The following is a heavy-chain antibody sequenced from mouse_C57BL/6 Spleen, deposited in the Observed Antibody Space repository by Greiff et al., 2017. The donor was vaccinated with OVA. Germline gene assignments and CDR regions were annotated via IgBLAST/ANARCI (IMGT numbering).Heavy chain of an antibody. Sequence: EVKLMESGGGLVQPGGSLKLSCAASGFTFSDYYMYWVRQTPEKRLEWVAYISNGGGSTYYPDTVKGRFTISRDNAKNTLYLQMSRLKSEDTAMYYCAREGDYDYAMDYWGQGTSVTVSS. CDR1: GFTFSDYY. V-gene: IGHV5-12*01. CDR2: ISNGGGST. CDR3: AREGDYDYAMDY. D-gene: IGHD1-1*02. J-gene: IGHJ4*01.